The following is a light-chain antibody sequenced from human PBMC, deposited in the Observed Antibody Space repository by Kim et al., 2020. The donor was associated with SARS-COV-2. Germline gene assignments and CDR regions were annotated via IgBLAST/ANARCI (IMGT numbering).Light chain of an antibody. V-gene: IGLV3-19*01. CDR1: SLRNYY. CDR3: NSRDSSGDHVV. J-gene: IGLJ3*02. Sequence: ALGHTVMPKCQGDSLRNYYATWYQQRPGQAPVLVLYGKYNRPSGIPDRFSGSASGNTASLTITGAQAEDEADYYCNSRDSSGDHVVFGGGTKLTVL. CDR2: GKY.